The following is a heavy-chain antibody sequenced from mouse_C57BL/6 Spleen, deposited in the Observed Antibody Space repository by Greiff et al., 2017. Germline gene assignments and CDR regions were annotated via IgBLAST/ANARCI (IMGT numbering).Heavy chain of an antibody. CDR3: ARRGYAMDY. CDR1: GYTFPSYW. J-gene: IGHJ4*01. Sequence: QVQLKQPGAELVRPGSSVKLSCKASGYTFPSYWMHWVKQRPIQGLEWIGNIDPSDSETHYNQKFKDKATLTVDKSSSTAYMQLSSLTSEDSAVYYCARRGYAMDYWGQGTSVTVSS. V-gene: IGHV1-52*01. CDR2: IDPSDSET.